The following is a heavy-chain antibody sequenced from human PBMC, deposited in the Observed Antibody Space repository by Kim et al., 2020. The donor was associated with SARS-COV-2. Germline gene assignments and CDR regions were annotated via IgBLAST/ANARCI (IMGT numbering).Heavy chain of an antibody. CDR1: GYTLTELS. V-gene: IGHV1-24*01. Sequence: ASVKVSCKVSGYTLTELSMHWVRQAPGKGLEWMGGFDPEDGETIYAQKFQGRVTMTEDTSTDTAYMELSSLRSEDTAVYYCATVSQYYYDSSGYYRPFDYWGQGTLVTVSS. CDR3: ATVSQYYYDSSGYYRPFDY. CDR2: FDPEDGET. D-gene: IGHD3-22*01. J-gene: IGHJ4*02.